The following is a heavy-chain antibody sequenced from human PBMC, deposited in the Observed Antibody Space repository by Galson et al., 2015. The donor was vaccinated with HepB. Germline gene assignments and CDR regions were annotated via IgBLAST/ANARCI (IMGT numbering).Heavy chain of an antibody. D-gene: IGHD3-10*01. CDR1: GYTFSSYS. V-gene: IGHV3-48*02. Sequence: SLRLSCAASGYTFSSYSMNWVRQAPGKGLEWVSYISSSSSTIYYADSVKGRFTISRDNAKNSLYLQMNSLRDEDTAVYYCARDLWFGPDVVYYGMDVWGQGTTVTVSS. J-gene: IGHJ6*02. CDR2: ISSSSSTI. CDR3: ARDLWFGPDVVYYGMDV.